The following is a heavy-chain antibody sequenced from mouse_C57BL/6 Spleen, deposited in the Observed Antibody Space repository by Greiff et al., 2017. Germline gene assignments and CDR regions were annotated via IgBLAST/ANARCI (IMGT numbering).Heavy chain of an antibody. D-gene: IGHD4-1*01. J-gene: IGHJ4*01. V-gene: IGHV10-3*01. CDR1: GFTFNTYA. CDR3: VRDLDWSYAMDY. Sequence: EVQRVESGGGLVQPKGSLKLSCAASGFTFNTYAMHWVRQAPGKGLEWVARIRSKSSNYATYYADSVKDRFTISRDDSQSMLYLQMNNLKTEDTARYYCVRDLDWSYAMDYWGQGTSVTVSS. CDR2: IRSKSSNYAT.